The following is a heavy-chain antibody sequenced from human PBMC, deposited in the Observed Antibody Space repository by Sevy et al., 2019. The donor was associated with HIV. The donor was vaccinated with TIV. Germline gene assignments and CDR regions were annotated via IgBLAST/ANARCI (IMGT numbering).Heavy chain of an antibody. Sequence: GGSLRLSCEASGFTFRSYEMNWVRQAPGKGLEWVSYISSSGSIIYYADSVKGRFTISRDNAKNSLYMQMNSLRAEYTAVYYCARVDANYDKGFDPWGQGTLVTVSS. J-gene: IGHJ5*02. CDR3: ARVDANYDKGFDP. V-gene: IGHV3-48*03. D-gene: IGHD3-22*01. CDR1: GFTFRSYE. CDR2: ISSSGSII.